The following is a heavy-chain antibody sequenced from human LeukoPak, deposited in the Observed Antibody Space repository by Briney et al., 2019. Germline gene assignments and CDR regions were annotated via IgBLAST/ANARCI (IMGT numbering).Heavy chain of an antibody. J-gene: IGHJ4*02. D-gene: IGHD6-13*01. CDR1: GFTFNNYN. Sequence: VGSPRHSCAPSGFTFNNYNMNWVRQAPGKGLEWVSFISSSSGTIHYADSVKGRFTISRDNAKNSLYLQMNSLRAEDTAVYYCASGLAAAGRGYWGQGTLVTVSS. V-gene: IGHV3-48*01. CDR2: ISSSSGTI. CDR3: ASGLAAAGRGY.